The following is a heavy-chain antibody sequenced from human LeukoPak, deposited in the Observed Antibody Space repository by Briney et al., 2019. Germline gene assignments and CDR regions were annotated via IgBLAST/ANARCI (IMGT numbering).Heavy chain of an antibody. D-gene: IGHD6-13*01. CDR2: ISSTSIYI. CDR3: ARVAAGAEAHTLHYHYMDV. CDR1: GFTFSIYS. V-gene: IGHV3-21*01. J-gene: IGHJ6*03. Sequence: PGGSLRLSCAASGFTFSIYSMSWVRQAPGKGLEWVSSISSTSIYIYYADSVRGRFTISRDNAENSLYLQINSLRVEDTAVYYCARVAAGAEAHTLHYHYMDVWGKGTTVTVSS.